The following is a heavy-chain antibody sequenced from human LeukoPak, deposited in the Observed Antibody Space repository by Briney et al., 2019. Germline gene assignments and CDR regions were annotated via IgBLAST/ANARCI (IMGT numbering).Heavy chain of an antibody. Sequence: GESLKISCKGSGYSFTSYWIGWVRQMPGKGLEWMGITYPGDSDTRYSPSFQGQVTISADKSISTAYLQWSSLKASDTAMYYCARRRSPTGSYPDYWGQGTLVTVSS. V-gene: IGHV5-51*01. J-gene: IGHJ4*02. CDR3: ARRRSPTGSYPDY. D-gene: IGHD3-10*01. CDR2: TYPGDSDT. CDR1: GYSFTSYW.